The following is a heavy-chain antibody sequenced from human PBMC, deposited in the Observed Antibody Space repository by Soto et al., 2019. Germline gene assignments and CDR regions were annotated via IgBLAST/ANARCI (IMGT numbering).Heavy chain of an antibody. V-gene: IGHV4-61*08. Sequence: SETLSLTCAVSGGSISSGGYSWSWIRQPPGKGLEWIGYIYYSGSTNYNPSLKSRVTISVDTSKNQFSLKLSSVTAADTAVYYCAGRYGHRYYYRSRGYLVTGS. CDR2: IYYSGST. CDR3: AGRYGHRYYY. CDR1: GGSISSGGYS. D-gene: IGHD4-17*01. J-gene: IGHJ4*02.